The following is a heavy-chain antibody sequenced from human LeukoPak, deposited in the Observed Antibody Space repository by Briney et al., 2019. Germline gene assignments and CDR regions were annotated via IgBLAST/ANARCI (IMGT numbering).Heavy chain of an antibody. CDR2: IYHSGST. D-gene: IGHD6-19*01. CDR1: GGSISSSNW. V-gene: IGHV4-4*02. CDR3: ARGGHSSGWYNWFDP. Sequence: SGTLSLTCAVSGGSISSSNWWSWVRQPPGKGLEWIGEIYHSGSTSYDPSLKSRVTISVDQSKNQFSLKLSSVTAADTAVYYCARGGHSSGWYNWFDPWGQGTLVTVSS. J-gene: IGHJ5*02.